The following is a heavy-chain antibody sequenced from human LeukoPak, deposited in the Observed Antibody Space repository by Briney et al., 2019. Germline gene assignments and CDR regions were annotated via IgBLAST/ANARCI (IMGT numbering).Heavy chain of an antibody. J-gene: IGHJ4*02. CDR3: ARLGSGSDY. CDR1: GDSVSSNSAA. CDR2: TYYRSKWYT. V-gene: IGHV6-1*01. Sequence: SQTLSLTCAISGDSVSSNSAAWIWIRQSPSRGLEWLGRTYYRSKWYTEYAVSVKSRITINPDTSKNQFSLQLSSVNPEDTAVYYCARLGSGSDYWGQGTLVTVSS. D-gene: IGHD3-10*01.